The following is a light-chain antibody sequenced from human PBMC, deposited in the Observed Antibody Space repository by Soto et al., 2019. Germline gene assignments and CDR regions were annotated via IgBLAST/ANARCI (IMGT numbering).Light chain of an antibody. V-gene: IGLV1-40*01. Sequence: QSVLTQPPSVSGAPGQRVIISCTGSSSNIGAGYDVHWYQQLPGTAPKLLIYVNTNRPSGVPDRFSGSKSGTSASLAITGLQAEDEADYYCQSYDSSLSGWVFGGGTKLTVL. CDR1: SSNIGAGYD. CDR2: VNT. J-gene: IGLJ3*02. CDR3: QSYDSSLSGWV.